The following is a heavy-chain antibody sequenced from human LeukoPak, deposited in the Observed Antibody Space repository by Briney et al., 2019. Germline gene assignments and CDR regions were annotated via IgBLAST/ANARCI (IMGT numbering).Heavy chain of an antibody. CDR1: GGSISSYY. Sequence: SETLSLTCTVSGGSISSYYWNWIRQPPGKGLEWIGYINYSGSTNYNPSLKSRVTISVDTSKNQFSLKLSSVTAADTAVYYCTRGSIAYYYMDVWGKGTTVTISS. CDR2: INYSGST. V-gene: IGHV4-59*01. CDR3: TRGSIAYYYMDV. D-gene: IGHD3-22*01. J-gene: IGHJ6*03.